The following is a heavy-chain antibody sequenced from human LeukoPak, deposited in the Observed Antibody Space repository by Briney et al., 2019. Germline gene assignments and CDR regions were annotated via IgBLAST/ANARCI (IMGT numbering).Heavy chain of an antibody. CDR2: ISGSGGST. D-gene: IGHD6-13*01. J-gene: IGHJ4*02. V-gene: IGHV3-23*01. Sequence: GGSLRLSCAASGFTFSSYAMSWVRQAPGKGLEWVSAISGSGGSTYYADSVKGRFTISRDNSKNTLYLQMNSLRAEDTAVYYCADLPSSSWAFDYWGQGTLVTVSS. CDR1: GFTFSSYA. CDR3: ADLPSSSWAFDY.